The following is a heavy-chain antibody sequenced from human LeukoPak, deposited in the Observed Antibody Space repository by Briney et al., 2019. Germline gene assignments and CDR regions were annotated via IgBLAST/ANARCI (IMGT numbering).Heavy chain of an antibody. J-gene: IGHJ6*03. CDR1: GYTFTSYG. CDR2: ISAYNGNT. Sequence: ASVKVSCKASGYTFTSYGISWVRQAPGQGLEWMGWISAYNGNTNYAQKLQGRVTMTTDTSTSTAYMELSSLRSEDTAVYYCARVVVENYYYYYMDVWGKGTTVTVSS. D-gene: IGHD3-22*01. V-gene: IGHV1-18*01. CDR3: ARVVVENYYYYYMDV.